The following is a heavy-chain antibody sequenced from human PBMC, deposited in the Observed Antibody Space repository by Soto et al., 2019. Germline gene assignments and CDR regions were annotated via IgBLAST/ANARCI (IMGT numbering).Heavy chain of an antibody. J-gene: IGHJ4*02. CDR1: GGSISSTTYY. V-gene: IGHV4-39*02. CDR3: ARDKITGLFDY. D-gene: IGHD2-8*02. Sequence: SDTLSLTCTVSGGSISSTTYYWGWLRQPPGKGLEWIGTIYYVGSPYYNPSLKSRVTISVDTSKNQFSLKLTSVTAADTAVYYCARDKITGLFDYWGQGTLVTVSS. CDR2: IYYVGSP.